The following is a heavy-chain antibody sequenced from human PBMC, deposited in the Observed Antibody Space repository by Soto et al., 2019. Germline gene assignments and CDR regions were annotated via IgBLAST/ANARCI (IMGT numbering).Heavy chain of an antibody. J-gene: IGHJ4*02. Sequence: EVQLLESGGGLVQPGGSLRLSCVTSGFTFSSYVINWVRQAPGKGLEWVSAISGVGGSTYYADSVSGRFIISRDNSNNTVYLQMNSLRAEDTAMYYCAREGGSGTTVDYWGQGALVTVSS. V-gene: IGHV3-23*01. CDR3: AREGGSGTTVDY. D-gene: IGHD5-12*01. CDR2: ISGVGGST. CDR1: GFTFSSYV.